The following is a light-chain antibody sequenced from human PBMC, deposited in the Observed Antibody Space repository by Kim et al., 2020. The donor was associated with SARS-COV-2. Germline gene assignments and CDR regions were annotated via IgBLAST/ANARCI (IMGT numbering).Light chain of an antibody. Sequence: GQSVTISCTGTSSAVGGYNFVPWYQQHPGKAPTFMIYDVNKRPSGVSNRFSGSKSGNTASLTISGLQAEDEADYYCSSYTSSSTWVFGGGTQLTVL. V-gene: IGLV2-14*04. CDR3: SSYTSSSTWV. J-gene: IGLJ3*02. CDR1: SSAVGGYNF. CDR2: DVN.